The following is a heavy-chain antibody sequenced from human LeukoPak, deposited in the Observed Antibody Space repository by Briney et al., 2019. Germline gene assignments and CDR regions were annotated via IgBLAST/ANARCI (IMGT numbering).Heavy chain of an antibody. J-gene: IGHJ4*02. Sequence: GGSLRLSCSASGFAFSDYWMNWVRQAPGKGPEWVANINLGGSAKLYVDSARGRCTISRDNAKNSLYLQLNSLRVEDTAVYYCAAWGLNNYWGQGTLVTVSS. CDR3: AAWGLNNY. CDR1: GFAFSDYW. V-gene: IGHV3-7*01. D-gene: IGHD7-27*01. CDR2: INLGGSAK.